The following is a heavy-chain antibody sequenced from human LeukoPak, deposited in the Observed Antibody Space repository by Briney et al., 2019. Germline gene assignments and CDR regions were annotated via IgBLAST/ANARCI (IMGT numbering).Heavy chain of an antibody. J-gene: IGHJ6*02. V-gene: IGHV4-4*02. Sequence: PSETLSLTCAVSGGSISSSNWWSWVRQPPGKGLEWIGEIYHSGSTNYNPSLKSRVTISVDKSKNQFSLKLSSVTAADTAVYYCARVRGYCSSTSCPPYYYYGMDVWGQGTTVTVSS. D-gene: IGHD2-2*01. CDR2: IYHSGST. CDR3: ARVRGYCSSTSCPPYYYYGMDV. CDR1: GGSISSSNW.